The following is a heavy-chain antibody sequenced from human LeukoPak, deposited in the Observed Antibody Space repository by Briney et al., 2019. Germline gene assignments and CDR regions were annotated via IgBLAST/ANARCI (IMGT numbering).Heavy chain of an antibody. J-gene: IGHJ6*03. V-gene: IGHV1-2*02. D-gene: IGHD3-3*01. CDR1: GYTFTGYY. CDR3: ARVESYYDFWSGYDNHWYMDV. CDR2: INPNSGGT. Sequence: GASVKVTCKASGYTFTGYYMHWVRQAPGQGLEWMGWINPNSGGTNYAQKFQGRVTMTRDTSISTAYMELSRLRSDDTAVYYCARVESYYDFWSGYDNHWYMDVCGEGTTVTVSS.